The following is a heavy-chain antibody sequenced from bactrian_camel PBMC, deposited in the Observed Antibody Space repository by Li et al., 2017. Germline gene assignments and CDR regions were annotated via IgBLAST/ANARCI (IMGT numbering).Heavy chain of an antibody. D-gene: IGHD4*01. CDR3: AASRLGSTINWRQERRYGY. J-gene: IGHJ4*01. CDR1: GFTFSDYT. Sequence: VQLVESGGGLVRPGGSLRLSCAASGFTFSDYTMTWVRQAPGKGLEWVSDINSSGRTTNYADSVKGSVTISQDYAKNTMYLQMDSLKVEDTAMYYCAASRLGSTINWRQERRYGYWGQGTQVTVS. CDR2: INSSGRTT. V-gene: IGHV3S40*01.